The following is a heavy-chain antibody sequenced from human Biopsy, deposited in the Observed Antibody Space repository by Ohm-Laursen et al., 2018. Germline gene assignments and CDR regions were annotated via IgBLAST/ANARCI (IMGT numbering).Heavy chain of an antibody. CDR3: TRGGYYYDSLAYYYWFDP. Sequence: ASVKVSCNAPGYTFTGYHVHWVRQAPGQGLEWMGWINAKTGDTNYAQKFQGRVTMTRDTSISTAYVDLSSLRSDDTAVYYCTRGGYYYDSLAYYYWFDPWGQGTLVTVSS. J-gene: IGHJ5*02. CDR1: GYTFTGYH. CDR2: INAKTGDT. D-gene: IGHD3-22*01. V-gene: IGHV1-2*02.